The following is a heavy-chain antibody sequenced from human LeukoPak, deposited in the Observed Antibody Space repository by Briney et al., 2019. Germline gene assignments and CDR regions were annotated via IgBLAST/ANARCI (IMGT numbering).Heavy chain of an antibody. CDR3: ARGSNGWSGIDY. CDR2: ISGDGSST. Sequence: GGSLRLSCGVSEFTFSSHWMYWVRRAPGEGLVWVSRISGDGSSTNYADSVKGRFAISRDNAKNTLYLQMNSLRAEDTSVYYCARGSNGWSGIDYWGQGTLVTVSS. D-gene: IGHD6-19*01. J-gene: IGHJ4*02. CDR1: EFTFSSHW. V-gene: IGHV3-74*01.